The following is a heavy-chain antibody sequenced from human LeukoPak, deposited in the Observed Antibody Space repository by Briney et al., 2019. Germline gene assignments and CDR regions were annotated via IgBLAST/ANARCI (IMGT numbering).Heavy chain of an antibody. V-gene: IGHV3-48*03. CDR2: ISRSGSTI. CDR3: ARGPYSGSYAEYFQH. Sequence: PGGSLRLSCAASGFTFSSYEMNWVRQAPGKGLEWVSYISRSGSTIYYADSVKGRFTISRDNAKNSLYLQMNSLRAEDTAVYYCARGPYSGSYAEYFQHWGQGTLVTVSS. J-gene: IGHJ1*01. D-gene: IGHD1-26*01. CDR1: GFTFSSYE.